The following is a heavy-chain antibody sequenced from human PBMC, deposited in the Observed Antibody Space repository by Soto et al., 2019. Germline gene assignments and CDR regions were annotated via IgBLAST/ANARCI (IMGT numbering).Heavy chain of an antibody. D-gene: IGHD2-2*01. CDR2: IYTDGTT. J-gene: IGHJ5*02. CDR1: GGSISSYF. V-gene: IGHV4-4*07. Sequence: QVQLQESGPGLVKPSETLSLTCTVSGGSISSYFWSWIRQPAGKGLEWIGRIYTDGTTNYSPSLKSRVTMSVDTSNNQFSLKLSSVTAADTAVYYCAREGTSWMYNWFDPWGQGTLVTVSS. CDR3: AREGTSWMYNWFDP.